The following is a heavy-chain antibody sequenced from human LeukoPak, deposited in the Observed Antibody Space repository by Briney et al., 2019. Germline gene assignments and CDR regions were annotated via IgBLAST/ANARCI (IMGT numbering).Heavy chain of an antibody. CDR3: AKGAHYYDSSGSIDY. D-gene: IGHD3-22*01. CDR1: GFTFSSYA. CDR2: SSGSGGST. J-gene: IGHJ4*02. V-gene: IGHV3-23*01. Sequence: GGSLRLSCAASGFTFSSYAMSWVRQAPGKGLEWVAASSGSGGSTYYADSVKGRFTISRDNSKNTLYLQMNSLRVEDTAVYYCAKGAHYYDSSGSIDYWGQGTLVTVSS.